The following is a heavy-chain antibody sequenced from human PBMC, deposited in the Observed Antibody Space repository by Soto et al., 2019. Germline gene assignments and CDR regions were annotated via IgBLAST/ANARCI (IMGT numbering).Heavy chain of an antibody. V-gene: IGHV2-5*02. J-gene: IGHJ4*02. D-gene: IGHD3-22*01. CDR3: AHRGVYYYDSSGYYSFDY. CDR2: IYWDDDT. Sequence: SGPTLVNPTQTLTLTCTFSGFSLSTSGVGVGWIRQPPGKALEWLALIYWDDDTRYSPSLKSRLTITKDTSKNQVVLTMTNMDPVDTATYYCAHRGVYYYDSSGYYSFDYWGQGTLVTVSS. CDR1: GFSLSTSGVG.